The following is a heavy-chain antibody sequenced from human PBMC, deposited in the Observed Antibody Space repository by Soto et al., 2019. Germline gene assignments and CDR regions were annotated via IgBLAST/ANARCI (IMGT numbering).Heavy chain of an antibody. J-gene: IGHJ5*02. CDR3: ARGLYYYDSSAYYSP. CDR1: GFTFSSYS. D-gene: IGHD3-22*01. CDR2: ISSSSYI. V-gene: IGHV3-21*01. Sequence: SGGSLRLSCAASGFTFSSYSMNWVRQAPGKGLEWVSSISSSSYIYYADSVKGRFTISRDNAKNSLYLQMNSLRAEDTAVYYCARGLYYYDSSAYYSPWGQGTLVTVSS.